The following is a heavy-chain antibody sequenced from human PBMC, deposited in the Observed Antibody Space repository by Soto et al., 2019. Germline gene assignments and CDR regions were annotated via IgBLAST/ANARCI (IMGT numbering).Heavy chain of an antibody. J-gene: IGHJ6*02. CDR2: IYTAGGT. V-gene: IGHV3-53*01. Sequence: GGSLRLSCAASGFTVSNTYMTWVRQPPGKGLECVSVIYTAGGTNYADSVKGRFIISRDNSKNTLYLQMNSLRAEDTAVYYCARDRGGYYYGMDVWGQGTTVTVSS. CDR1: GFTVSNTY. CDR3: ARDRGGYYYGMDV.